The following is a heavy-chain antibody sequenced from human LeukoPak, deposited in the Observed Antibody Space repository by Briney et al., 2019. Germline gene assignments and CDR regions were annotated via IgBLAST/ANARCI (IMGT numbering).Heavy chain of an antibody. CDR2: IYYSGST. Sequence: SETLPLTCTVSGGSISSYYWSWIWQPPGKGLEWIGYIYYSGSTNYNPSLKSRVTISVDTSKNQFSLKLSSVTAADTAVYYCARARARATVTTSLFDYWGQGTLVTVSS. CDR3: ARARARATVTTSLFDY. CDR1: GGSISSYY. V-gene: IGHV4-59*01. D-gene: IGHD4-17*01. J-gene: IGHJ4*02.